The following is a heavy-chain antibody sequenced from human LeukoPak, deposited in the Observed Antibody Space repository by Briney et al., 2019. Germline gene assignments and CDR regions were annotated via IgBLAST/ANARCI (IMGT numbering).Heavy chain of an antibody. Sequence: GGSLRLSCAASGFTVSSDYMSWVRQAPGKGLEWVSIIYSGGGTYYADSVKGRFTISRDKSKNTLYLQMNSLTAEDAAVYYCAREPRDGYTVSFWGQGTLVTVSS. CDR1: GFTVSSDY. V-gene: IGHV3-66*01. CDR3: AREPRDGYTVSF. CDR2: IYSGGGT. J-gene: IGHJ4*02. D-gene: IGHD5-24*01.